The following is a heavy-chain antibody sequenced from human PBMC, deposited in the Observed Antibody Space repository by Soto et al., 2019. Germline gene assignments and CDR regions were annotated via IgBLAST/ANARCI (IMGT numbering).Heavy chain of an antibody. V-gene: IGHV3-23*01. J-gene: IGHJ6*02. CDR2: MSGSDNST. CDR1: GVTFSSYA. Sequence: EVHLLESGGGLVQPGGSLRLSCAASGVTFSSYAMSWVRQAPGKGLELVSAMSGSDNSTSYADSVKGRFTISRDNSKNTLYLQLSSLSDDDTAVYYCAPMGFWGQGTTVTVCS. CDR3: APMGF.